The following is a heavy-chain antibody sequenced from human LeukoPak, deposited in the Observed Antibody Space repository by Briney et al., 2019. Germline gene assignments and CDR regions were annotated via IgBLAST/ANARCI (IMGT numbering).Heavy chain of an antibody. V-gene: IGHV4-59*08. CDR3: ARAFTFGGADY. J-gene: IGHJ4*02. D-gene: IGHD3-16*01. CDR1: GGSISSYY. CDR2: IYYSGST. Sequence: PSETLSLTCTVSGGSISSYYWSWIRQPPGKGLEWIGYIYYSGSTNYNPSLKSRVTISVDTSKNQFSLKLSSVTAADTAVYYCARAFTFGGADYWGQGTLVTVSS.